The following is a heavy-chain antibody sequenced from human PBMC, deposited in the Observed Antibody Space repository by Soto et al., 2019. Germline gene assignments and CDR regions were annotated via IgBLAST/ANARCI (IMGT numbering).Heavy chain of an antibody. CDR3: ARGCSGLPCWYALDI. V-gene: IGHV1-18*04. D-gene: IGHD2-15*01. Sequence: QVQLVQSGAEVKKPGASVKVSCKASGYTFMNYGINWVRQAPGQGLEWMGWISAYDGTTHYAQMLQDRVTMTTDTATKTAYMELRSLRSDDTAVYYCARGCSGLPCWYALDIWGQGTKVTVS. J-gene: IGHJ3*02. CDR2: ISAYDGTT. CDR1: GYTFMNYG.